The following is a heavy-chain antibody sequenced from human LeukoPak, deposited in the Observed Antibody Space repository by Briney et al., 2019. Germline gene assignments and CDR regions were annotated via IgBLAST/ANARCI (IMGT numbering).Heavy chain of an antibody. CDR1: GYTLTNYY. J-gene: IGHJ4*02. Sequence: GASVNVSCKASGYTLTNYYIHWVRQAPGQELEWMGIINPSGDRTSHAQNFQGRVTMTRDTSTSTVYLELSSLRSEDTAVYYSARGQTYYYDTSGYGVDFWGQGTLVSVSS. CDR3: ARGQTYYYDTSGYGVDF. D-gene: IGHD3-22*01. CDR2: INPSGDRT. V-gene: IGHV1-46*01.